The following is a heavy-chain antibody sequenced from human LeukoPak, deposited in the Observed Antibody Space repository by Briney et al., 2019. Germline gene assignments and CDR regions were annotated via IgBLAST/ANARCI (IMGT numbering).Heavy chain of an antibody. D-gene: IGHD1-1*01. V-gene: IGHV4-31*03. J-gene: IGHJ4*02. CDR2: IYYSGST. CDR1: GGSISSGGYY. CDR3: ARSLGTLAKPQDYFDY. Sequence: SQTLSLTCTVSGGSISSGGYYWSWIRQHPGKGLEWIGYIYYSGSTYYNPSLKSRVTISVDTSKNQFSLKLSSVTAADTAAYYCARSLGTLAKPQDYFDYWGQGTLVTVSS.